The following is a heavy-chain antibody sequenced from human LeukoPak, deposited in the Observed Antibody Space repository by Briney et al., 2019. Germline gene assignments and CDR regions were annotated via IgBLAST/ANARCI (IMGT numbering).Heavy chain of an antibody. Sequence: PGGSLRLSCAASGFTFSTYAMTWVRQAPGQGLEWVSTISGGGDSPYYADSVKGRFTISRDNAKNTLYLQMNSLRAEDTAVYYCARDAGITGTTDLDYWGHGTLVTVSS. J-gene: IGHJ4*01. CDR2: ISGGGDSP. V-gene: IGHV3-23*01. CDR1: GFTFSTYA. CDR3: ARDAGITGTTDLDY. D-gene: IGHD1-14*01.